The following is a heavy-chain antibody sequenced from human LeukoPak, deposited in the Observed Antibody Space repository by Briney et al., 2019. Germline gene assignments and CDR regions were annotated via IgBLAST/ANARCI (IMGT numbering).Heavy chain of an antibody. CDR2: INHSGST. CDR1: GGSFSGYY. V-gene: IGHV4-34*01. Sequence: KSSETLSLTCAVYGGSFSGYYWSWIRQPPGKGLEWIGEINHSGSTNYNPSLKSRVTISVDTSKNQFSPKLSSVTAADTAVYYCARGGLTTVVTDDAFDIWGQGTMVTVSS. D-gene: IGHD4-23*01. J-gene: IGHJ3*02. CDR3: ARGGLTTVVTDDAFDI.